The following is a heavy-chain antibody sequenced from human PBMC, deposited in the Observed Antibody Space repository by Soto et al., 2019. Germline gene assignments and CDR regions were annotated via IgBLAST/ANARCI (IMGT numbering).Heavy chain of an antibody. Sequence: TLSLTCTVSGGSISSGGYYWSGIRQHPGKGLEGIGYIYYRGSTYYNPSLKSRVTISVDTSKKQFSLKLSSVTAADTAVYYCSRVSAVFSYVRAAIGCLDFWCQGTLVTVSS. V-gene: IGHV4-31*03. J-gene: IGHJ4*02. CDR3: SRVSAVFSYVRAAIGCLDF. CDR1: GGSISSGGYY. CDR2: IYYRGST. D-gene: IGHD2-2*01.